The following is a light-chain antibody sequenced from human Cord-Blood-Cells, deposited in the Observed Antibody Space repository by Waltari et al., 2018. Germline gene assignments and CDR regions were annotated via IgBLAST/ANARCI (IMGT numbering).Light chain of an antibody. CDR2: EVS. CDR1: SSDVGGYYY. CDR3: SSYAGSNNFV. Sequence: QSALTQPPSASGSPGPSVTISCTGTSSDVGGYYYVSWYQQHPGKAPKLMIYEVSKRPSGVPDRFSGSKSGNTASLTVSGLQAEDEADYYCSSYAGSNNFVFGTGTKVTVL. J-gene: IGLJ1*01. V-gene: IGLV2-8*01.